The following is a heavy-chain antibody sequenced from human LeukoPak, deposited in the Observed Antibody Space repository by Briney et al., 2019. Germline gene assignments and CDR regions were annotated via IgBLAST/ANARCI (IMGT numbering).Heavy chain of an antibody. Sequence: SETLSLTCAVSGYSFNSFYYWGWIRQPPGKGLEWIASISHRGSTYYNLSLKSRVTISVDTVQNQLPLKVNSVPAEEPAVYYCARQLGGSYGEYYFDYWGQGTLVTVSS. J-gene: IGHJ4*02. CDR3: ARQLGGSYGEYYFDY. CDR1: GYSFNSFYY. D-gene: IGHD1-26*01. V-gene: IGHV4-38-2*01. CDR2: ISHRGST.